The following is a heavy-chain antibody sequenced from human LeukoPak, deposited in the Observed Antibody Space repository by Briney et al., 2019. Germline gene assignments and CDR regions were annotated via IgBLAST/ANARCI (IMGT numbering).Heavy chain of an antibody. J-gene: IGHJ5*02. Sequence: GASVMDSCKAPGGTFTDYSISWVRQAPGQGLEWMGRIIAILDTAHYAQKFQGRFTITADKSTTTVYMELSSLRSDDTAVYYCVRSGYDYDWFDPWGQGTLVTVSS. CDR2: IIAILDTA. V-gene: IGHV1-69*08. CDR3: VRSGYDYDWFDP. CDR1: GGTFTDYS. D-gene: IGHD5-12*01.